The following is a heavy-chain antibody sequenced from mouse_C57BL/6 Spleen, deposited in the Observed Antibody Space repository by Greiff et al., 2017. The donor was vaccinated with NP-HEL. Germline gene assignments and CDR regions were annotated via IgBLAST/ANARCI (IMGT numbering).Heavy chain of an antibody. CDR2: ISYDGSN. V-gene: IGHV3-6*01. Sequence: DVKLQESGPGLVKPSQSLSLTCSVTGYSITSGYYWNWIRQFPGNKLEWMGYISYDGSNNYNPSLKNRISITRDTSKNQFFLKLNSVTTEDTATYYCARDGGSLFDYWGQGTTLTVSS. J-gene: IGHJ2*01. CDR3: ARDGGSLFDY. CDR1: GYSITSGYY. D-gene: IGHD1-1*02.